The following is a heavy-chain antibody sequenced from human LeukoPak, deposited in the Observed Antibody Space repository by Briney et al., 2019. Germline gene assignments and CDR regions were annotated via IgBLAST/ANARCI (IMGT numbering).Heavy chain of an antibody. J-gene: IGHJ4*02. CDR1: GFTFSNYW. CDR2: ISGSGDST. V-gene: IGHV3-23*01. CDR3: ARRSGIAVAGAFDY. Sequence: GGSLRLSCAASGFTFSNYWMTWVRQAPGKGLEWVSGISGSGDSTYYADSVKGRFTISRDNSKNTLYLQMNSLRAEDTAVYYCARRSGIAVAGAFDYWGQGTLVTVSS. D-gene: IGHD6-19*01.